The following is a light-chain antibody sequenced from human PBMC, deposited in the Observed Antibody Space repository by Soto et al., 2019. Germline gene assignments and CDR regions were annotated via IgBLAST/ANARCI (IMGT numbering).Light chain of an antibody. V-gene: IGLV2-14*01. J-gene: IGLJ2*01. Sequence: QSALTQPASVSGSPGQSITISCTGTSSDVGGYNYVSWYQHHPAKAPKLIIYEVANRPSGVSNRFSGSKSGNTASLTISGLQAEDEADYYCSSYTSSSTSVVFGGGTQLTVL. CDR2: EVA. CDR1: SSDVGGYNY. CDR3: SSYTSSSTSVV.